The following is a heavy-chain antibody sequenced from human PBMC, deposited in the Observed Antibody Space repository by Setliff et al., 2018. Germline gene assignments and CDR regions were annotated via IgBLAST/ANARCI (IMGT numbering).Heavy chain of an antibody. V-gene: IGHV4-39*01. J-gene: IGHJ6*03. Sequence: KTSETLSLTCRVSGGSISSGNYYWGLIRQPPGKGLEWVATIYYSGSTYSNPSLKSRLIISVDAPDNQFSVKLSSVTAADTAVYYCARHKPNGSGSYPSLYMDVWGKGIMVTVSS. D-gene: IGHD3-10*01. CDR1: GGSISSGNYY. CDR2: IYYSGST. CDR3: ARHKPNGSGSYPSLYMDV.